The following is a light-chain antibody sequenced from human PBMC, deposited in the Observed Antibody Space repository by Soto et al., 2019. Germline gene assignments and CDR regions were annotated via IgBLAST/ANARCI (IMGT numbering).Light chain of an antibody. Sequence: SGLTQPPSASGSPGQSVTIACTGTSSDVGAYTYVSWYQHHPGKAPKLMIYGVTERPSGVPDRFSGSKSGNTASLTVSGLQTEDEAYYYCSSYAGSNNYVFGTGTKVTVL. CDR3: SSYAGSNNYV. CDR2: GVT. CDR1: SSDVGAYTY. V-gene: IGLV2-8*01. J-gene: IGLJ1*01.